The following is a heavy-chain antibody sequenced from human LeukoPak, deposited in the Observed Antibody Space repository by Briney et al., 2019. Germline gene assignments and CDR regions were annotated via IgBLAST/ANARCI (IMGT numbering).Heavy chain of an antibody. D-gene: IGHD2-15*01. V-gene: IGHV3-30*18. J-gene: IGHJ4*02. CDR3: AKDRGYCSGVNCYRFDY. CDR1: GVTLSPYG. CDR2: ISYEGGTQ. Sequence: GGSLRLSCAASGVTLSPYGMHWVRQAPGKGLEWVAVISYEGGTQHYADSVKGRFIISRDNPRNTLYQQMNTLRAEDTAVYYCAKDRGYCSGVNCYRFDYWGQGTLVTVSS.